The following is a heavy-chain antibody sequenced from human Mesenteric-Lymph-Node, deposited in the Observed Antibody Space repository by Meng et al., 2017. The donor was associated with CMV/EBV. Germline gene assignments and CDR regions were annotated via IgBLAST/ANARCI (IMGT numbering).Heavy chain of an antibody. J-gene: IGHJ4*02. CDR2: INPDSGGT. CDR3: ARDLDYYDSSGPGDY. CDR1: GYTFTDYY. D-gene: IGHD3-22*01. V-gene: IGHV1-2*02. Sequence: ASVKVSCKASGYTFTDYYIHWVRQAPGQGLEWMGWINPDSGGTNYAQKLQGRVTMTTDTSTSTAYMELRSLRSDDTAVYYCARDLDYYDSSGPGDYWGQGTLVTVSS.